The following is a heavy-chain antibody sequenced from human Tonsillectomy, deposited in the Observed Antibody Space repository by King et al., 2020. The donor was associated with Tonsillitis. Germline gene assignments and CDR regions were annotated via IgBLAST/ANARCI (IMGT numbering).Heavy chain of an antibody. CDR3: ARLGNCSGGSCYPTKSFDY. V-gene: IGHV4-59*08. CDR1: GGSISSYY. D-gene: IGHD2-15*01. J-gene: IGHJ4*02. CDR2: IYYSGST. Sequence: MQLQESGPGLVKPSETLSLTCTVSGGSISSYYWSWIRQPPGKGLEWIGYIYYSGSTNYNPSLKSRVTISVDTSKNQFSLKLSSVTAADTAVYYCARLGNCSGGSCYPTKSFDYWVQGTLVTVSS.